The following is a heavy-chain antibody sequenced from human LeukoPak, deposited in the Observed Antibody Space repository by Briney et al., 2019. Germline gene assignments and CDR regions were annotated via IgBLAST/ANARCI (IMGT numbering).Heavy chain of an antibody. Sequence: SETLSLTCTFSGSSISSHYWSWIRQPPGRRMEWIGYIYSGGSTNYNPSFKSRVTMSVDTSKNQFSLALSSVTAADTALYYCATRPGCSDWYGVFDYWSPGTLVTVSP. V-gene: IGHV4-59*11. CDR3: ATRPGCSDWYGVFDY. J-gene: IGHJ4*02. CDR1: GSSISSHY. D-gene: IGHD6-13*01. CDR2: IYSGGST.